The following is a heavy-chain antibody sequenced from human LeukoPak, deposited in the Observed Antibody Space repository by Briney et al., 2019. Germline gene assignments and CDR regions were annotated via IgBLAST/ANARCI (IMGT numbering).Heavy chain of an antibody. J-gene: IGHJ6*04. D-gene: IGHD3-10*02. CDR2: ISSSGSTI. Sequence: HAGGSLRLSCEASGFTFSSYEMNWVRQAPGKGLEWVSYISSSGSTIYYAGSVKGRFNISRDNAKNSLYLQMNSLRAEDTAVYYCAELGITMIGGVWGKGTTVTISS. CDR3: AELGITMIGGV. CDR1: GFTFSSYE. V-gene: IGHV3-48*03.